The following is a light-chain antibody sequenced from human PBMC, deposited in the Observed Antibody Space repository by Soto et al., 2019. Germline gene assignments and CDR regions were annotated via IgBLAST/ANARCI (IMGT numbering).Light chain of an antibody. CDR3: QQHANLPLT. CDR2: DAS. CDR1: QDISNY. V-gene: IGKV1-33*01. J-gene: IGKJ4*01. Sequence: DIQMTQSPSSLSASVGDRVTITCQASQDISNYLNWYQQKPGKAPKLLIYDASNLETGVPSRFSGSGSETDFTFTISSLQPEDFATYYCQQHANLPLTFGGGTKVEIK.